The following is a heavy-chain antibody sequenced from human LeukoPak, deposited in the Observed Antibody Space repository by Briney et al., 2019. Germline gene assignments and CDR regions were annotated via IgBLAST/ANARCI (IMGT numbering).Heavy chain of an antibody. Sequence: SQTLSLTSTVSGGSISSGSYYWSWIRQPAGKGLEWIGRIYTSGSTNYNPSLKSRVTISVDTSMNQFSLKLSSVTAADTAVYYCARADFWSGYYNFDYWGQGTLVTVSS. CDR1: GGSISSGSYY. CDR3: ARADFWSGYYNFDY. D-gene: IGHD3-3*01. J-gene: IGHJ4*02. V-gene: IGHV4-61*02. CDR2: IYTSGST.